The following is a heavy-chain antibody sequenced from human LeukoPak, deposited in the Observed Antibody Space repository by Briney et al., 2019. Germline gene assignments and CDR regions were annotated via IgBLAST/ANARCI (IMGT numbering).Heavy chain of an antibody. CDR2: ISGSGGST. V-gene: IGHV3-23*01. Sequence: GGSLRLSCAASGFTFSNYAMTWVRQAPGKGLEWVSLISGSGGSTYYADSVKGRFTIPRDNSKNMLYLQMNSLRAEDTAVYYCARKWGRDGYNLANAFDIWGQGTMVTVSS. D-gene: IGHD5-24*01. J-gene: IGHJ3*02. CDR3: ARKWGRDGYNLANAFDI. CDR1: GFTFSNYA.